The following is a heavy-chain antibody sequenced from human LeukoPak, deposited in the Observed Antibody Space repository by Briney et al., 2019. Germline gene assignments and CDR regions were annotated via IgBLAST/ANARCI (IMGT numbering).Heavy chain of an antibody. CDR2: ISYSGST. CDR1: GGSISTYY. V-gene: IGHV4-59*01. D-gene: IGHD3-10*01. Sequence: PSETLSLTCAISGGSISTYYWSWIRQPPGKGLEWIGYISYSGSTNYNSSLESRVTMSVDTSKNQFSLNLNSVTVADTAVYYCARAIYRSGTYPLGYWGQETLVTVSS. J-gene: IGHJ4*02. CDR3: ARAIYRSGTYPLGY.